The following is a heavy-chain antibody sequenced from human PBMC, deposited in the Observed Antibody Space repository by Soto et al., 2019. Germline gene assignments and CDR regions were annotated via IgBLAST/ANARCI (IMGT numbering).Heavy chain of an antibody. Sequence: VQLLESGGGLVQPGGSLRLSCAASGFTFRDYAMNWVRLSPGKGLEWVSDISGNGGSADQADSVKGRFTNSRDNSRNTLYLQMNSLRVDDPAVYYCGTERRGSGWSVCNFWGQGTLVTVSS. CDR2: ISGNGGSA. CDR3: GTERRGSGWSVCNF. V-gene: IGHV3-23*01. J-gene: IGHJ4*02. D-gene: IGHD6-19*01. CDR1: GFTFRDYA.